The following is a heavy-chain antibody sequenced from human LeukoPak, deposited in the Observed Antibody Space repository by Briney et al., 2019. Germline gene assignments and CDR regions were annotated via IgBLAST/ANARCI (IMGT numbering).Heavy chain of an antibody. CDR1: GFTFSSYA. Sequence: GGSLRLSCAAPGFTFSSYAMSWVRQAPGKGLEWVSYISSSGSTIYYADSVKGRFTISRDNAKNSLYLQMNSLRAEDTAVYYCAREVGDIVVVPAAKALGLWGQGTLVTVSS. CDR2: ISSSGSTI. J-gene: IGHJ4*02. V-gene: IGHV3-11*01. D-gene: IGHD2-2*01. CDR3: AREVGDIVVVPAAKALGL.